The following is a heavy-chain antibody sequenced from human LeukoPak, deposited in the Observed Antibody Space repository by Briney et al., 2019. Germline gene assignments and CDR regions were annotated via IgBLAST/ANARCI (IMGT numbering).Heavy chain of an antibody. J-gene: IGHJ4*02. CDR3: ATGLTMVRGVILPLDY. V-gene: IGHV1-24*01. CDR2: FDPEDGET. Sequence: ASVKVSCKVSGYTLTELSMHWVRQAPGKGLEWMGGFDPEDGETIYAQKFQGRVTMTEDTSTDTAYMELSSLRSEDTAVYYCATGLTMVRGVILPLDYWGQGTLVTVSS. CDR1: GYTLTELS. D-gene: IGHD3-10*01.